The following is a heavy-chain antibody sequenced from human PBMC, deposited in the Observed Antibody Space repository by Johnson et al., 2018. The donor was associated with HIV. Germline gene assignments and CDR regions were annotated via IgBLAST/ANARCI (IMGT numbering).Heavy chain of an antibody. D-gene: IGHD3-22*01. CDR2: ISYDGSNK. CDR1: GFTFSSYA. Sequence: QVQLVESGGGVVQPGGSLRLSCAASGFTFSSYAMHWVRQAPGKGLEWVAVISYDGSNKYYADSVKGRFTISRDNSKNTLYLQMNSLIAEDTAVYYCAKERGYDSSGYNRWYVPDAFDIWGQGTMVTVSS. CDR3: AKERGYDSSGYNRWYVPDAFDI. V-gene: IGHV3-30*04. J-gene: IGHJ3*02.